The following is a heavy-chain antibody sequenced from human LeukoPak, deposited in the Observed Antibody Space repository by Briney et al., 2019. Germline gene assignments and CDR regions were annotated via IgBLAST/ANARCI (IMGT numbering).Heavy chain of an antibody. CDR2: IIPIFGTA. CDR1: GGTFSSYA. D-gene: IGHD3-22*01. V-gene: IGHV1-69*13. J-gene: IGHJ3*02. CDR3: ASSRRYYYDSSGPDAFDI. Sequence: SVKVSCKASGGTFSSYAISWVRQAPGQGLEWMGGIIPIFGTANYAQKFQGRVTITADESTSTAYMELSSLRSEDTAVYYCASSRRYYYDSSGPDAFDIWGQGTMVTVSS.